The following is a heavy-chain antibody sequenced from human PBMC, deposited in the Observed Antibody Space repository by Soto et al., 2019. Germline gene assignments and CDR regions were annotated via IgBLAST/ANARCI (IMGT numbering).Heavy chain of an antibody. Sequence: QVQLVESGGGVVQPGRSLRLSCAASGFTFSSYAMHWVRQAPGKGLEWVAVISYDGSNKYYADSVKGRFTISRDNSKNPLYLQMNSRRAEDTAVYYCARGRIYSSSWHDYWGQGTLVSVSS. V-gene: IGHV3-30-3*01. CDR1: GFTFSSYA. CDR3: ARGRIYSSSWHDY. CDR2: ISYDGSNK. J-gene: IGHJ4*02. D-gene: IGHD6-13*01.